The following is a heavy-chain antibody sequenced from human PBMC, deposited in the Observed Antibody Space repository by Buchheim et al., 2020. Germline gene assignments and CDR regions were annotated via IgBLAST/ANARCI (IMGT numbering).Heavy chain of an antibody. CDR1: GYTFSNYA. CDR3: ARRPLARDYYGMDA. V-gene: IGHV1-3*01. J-gene: IGHJ6*02. Sequence: QVQLVQSGAEVKKPGASVMVSCKASGYTFSNYAMHWVRQAPGQRLEWMGWINVGDGNTKYSQRFQGRVTITRDTSATTAYMELSRLRSEDTAVYYCARRPLARDYYGMDAWGQGTT. CDR2: INVGDGNT.